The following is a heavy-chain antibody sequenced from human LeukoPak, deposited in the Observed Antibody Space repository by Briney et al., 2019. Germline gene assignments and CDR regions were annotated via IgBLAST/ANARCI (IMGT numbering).Heavy chain of an antibody. V-gene: IGHV3-23*01. D-gene: IGHD3-22*01. J-gene: IGHJ6*03. CDR1: GFTFSSYA. CDR2: ICGSGGST. Sequence: GGSLRLSCAASGFTFSSYAMSWVRQAPGKGLAWVSAICGSGGSTYYADSVKGRFTISRDNSKNTLYLQMNSLRAEDTAVYYCANGLYDSSGSPNYYYYMDVWGKGTTVTVSS. CDR3: ANGLYDSSGSPNYYYYMDV.